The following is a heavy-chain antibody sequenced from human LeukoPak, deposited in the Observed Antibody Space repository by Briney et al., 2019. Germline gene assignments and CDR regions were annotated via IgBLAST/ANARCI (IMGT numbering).Heavy chain of an antibody. Sequence: PGGSLRLSCAASGFIFSTYEMQWVRQAPGKGLEYVSAISTNGRSTYYANSVKGRFTISRDNSKDTLYLQMGSLRAEDMAVYYCARVGRQLGKNDGYDMWGQGTMVIVSS. J-gene: IGHJ3*02. CDR1: GFIFSTYE. CDR2: ISTNGRST. V-gene: IGHV3-64*01. CDR3: ARVGRQLGKNDGYDM. D-gene: IGHD6-6*01.